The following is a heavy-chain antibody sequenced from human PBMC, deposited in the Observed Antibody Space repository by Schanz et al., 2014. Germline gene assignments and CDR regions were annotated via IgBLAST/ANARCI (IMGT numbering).Heavy chain of an antibody. D-gene: IGHD1-26*01. J-gene: IGHJ4*02. CDR2: IRYDGGDD. V-gene: IGHV3-30*02. CDR3: AKDGGVVGGVTFEY. Sequence: VLLVESGGGLVQPGGSLRLSCAASAFTVSRNYMTWVRQAPGKGLEWVAFIRYDGGDDQFADSVKGRFYISRDNAKQTVLLHMTGLRRDDTAVYYCAKDGGVVGGVTFEYWGQGALVIVSS. CDR1: AFTVSRNY.